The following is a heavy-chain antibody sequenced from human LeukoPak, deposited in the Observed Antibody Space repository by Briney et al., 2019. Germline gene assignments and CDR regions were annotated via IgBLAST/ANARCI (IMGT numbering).Heavy chain of an antibody. CDR1: GFTFNSYS. V-gene: IGHV3-21*01. J-gene: IGHJ4*02. CDR2: ISSSSYI. CDR3: ARQPQQNDY. Sequence: PGGSLRLSCAASGFTFNSYSMSWVRQAPGKGLEWVSSISSSSYIHYADSVKGRFTISRDNAKNSLYLQMNSLRAEDTAVYYCARQPQQNDYWGQGTLVTVSS.